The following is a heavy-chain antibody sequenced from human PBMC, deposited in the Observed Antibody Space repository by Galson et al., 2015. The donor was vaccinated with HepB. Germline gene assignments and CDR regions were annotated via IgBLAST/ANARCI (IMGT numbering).Heavy chain of an antibody. CDR1: GGSISSSSYY. D-gene: IGHD3-10*01. J-gene: IGHJ5*02. CDR2: IYYTGDT. CDR3: ARHERFGEFSDS. V-gene: IGHV4-39*01. Sequence: SETLSLTCTVSGGSISSSSYYWGWIRQPPGKGLEWIGSIYYTGDTYYNPSLRGRVTISADTPKNQFSLRLSSVTAADTAVYYCARHERFGEFSDSWGQGTLVIVSS.